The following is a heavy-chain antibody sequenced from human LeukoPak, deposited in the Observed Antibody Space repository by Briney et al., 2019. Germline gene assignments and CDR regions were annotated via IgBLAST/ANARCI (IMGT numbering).Heavy chain of an antibody. J-gene: IGHJ4*02. CDR3: AKPYYYDSSRD. V-gene: IGHV3-23*01. CDR2: ISGSGGST. Sequence: GGSLRLSCAASGFTFSSYAMSWVRQAPGKGLEWVSAISGSGGSTYYADSVKGRFTISRDNSKNTLYLQMNSLRAEDTAVYCCAKPYYYDSSRDWGQGTLVTVSS. D-gene: IGHD3-22*01. CDR1: GFTFSSYA.